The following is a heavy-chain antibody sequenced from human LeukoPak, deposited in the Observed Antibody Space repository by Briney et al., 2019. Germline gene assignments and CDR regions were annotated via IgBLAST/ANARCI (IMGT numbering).Heavy chain of an antibody. D-gene: IGHD1-26*01. J-gene: IGHJ4*02. V-gene: IGHV3-48*02. Sequence: PGGSLRLSCAASGFTLSSYSMNWVRQAPGKGLEWVSYITSSSSTIYYADSVKGRFTISRDNARNSLYLQMSSLRDEDTAVYYCASLPSTWYSGTYFDYWGQGILVTVSS. CDR1: GFTLSSYS. CDR3: ASLPSTWYSGTYFDY. CDR2: ITSSSSTI.